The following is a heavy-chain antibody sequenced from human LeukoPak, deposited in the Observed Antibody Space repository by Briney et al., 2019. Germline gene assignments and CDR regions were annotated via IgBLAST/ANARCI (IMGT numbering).Heavy chain of an antibody. CDR3: AKLRTTVTTLSFDY. V-gene: IGHV3-30*02. CDR2: IRYDGSNK. D-gene: IGHD4-17*01. J-gene: IGHJ4*02. Sequence: GGSLRLSCAASGFMFSSYGMHWVRQAPGKGLEWVAFIRYDGSNKYYADSVKGRFTISRDNSKNTLYLQMNSLRAEDTAVYYCAKLRTTVTTLSFDYWGQGTLVTVSS. CDR1: GFMFSSYG.